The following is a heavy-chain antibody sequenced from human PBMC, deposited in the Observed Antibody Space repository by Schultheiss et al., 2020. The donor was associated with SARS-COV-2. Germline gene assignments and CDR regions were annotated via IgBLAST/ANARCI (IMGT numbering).Heavy chain of an antibody. CDR2: TRNKANSYTT. J-gene: IGHJ4*02. Sequence: GGSLRLSCAASGFTFSDHYMDWVRQAPGKGLEWVGRTRNKANSYTTGYAASVKGRFTISRDDSKNSLYLQMNSLKTEDTAVYYCARYGDDDYWGQGTLVTVSS. D-gene: IGHD4-17*01. CDR1: GFTFSDHY. V-gene: IGHV3-72*01. CDR3: ARYGDDDY.